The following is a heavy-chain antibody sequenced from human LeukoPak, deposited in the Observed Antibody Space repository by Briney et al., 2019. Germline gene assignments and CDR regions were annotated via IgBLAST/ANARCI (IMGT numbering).Heavy chain of an antibody. D-gene: IGHD3-10*01. V-gene: IGHV4-31*03. CDR2: IYYSGST. CDR3: ARVPRGSTNYFDY. Sequence: PSETLSLTCTVSGGSISSGGYYWSWIRQHPGKGLEWIGYIYYSGSTYYNPSLKSRVTISVDTSKNQFSLKLSSVTAADTAVYYCARVPRGSTNYFDYWGQGTLVTVSS. CDR1: GGSISSGGYY. J-gene: IGHJ4*02.